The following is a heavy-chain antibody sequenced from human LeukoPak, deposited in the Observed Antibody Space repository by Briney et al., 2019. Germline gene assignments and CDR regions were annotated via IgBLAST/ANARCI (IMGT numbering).Heavy chain of an antibody. V-gene: IGHV3-74*03. D-gene: IGHD2-15*01. CDR3: VRGGPSTWS. CDR1: GFTFSRYW. CDR2: IYGDGNTA. J-gene: IGHJ5*02. Sequence: GGSLRLSCAASGFTFSRYWMHWVRQAPGKGLVWVSHIYGDGNTATYADSVKGRFTISRDDAKNMLFLQMNSLRAEDTAVYYCVRGGPSTWSWGQGTLVTVSS.